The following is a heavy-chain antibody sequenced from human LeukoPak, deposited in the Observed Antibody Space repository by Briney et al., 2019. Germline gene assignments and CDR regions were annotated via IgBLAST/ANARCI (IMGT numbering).Heavy chain of an antibody. CDR3: ARVLPDSYYYYDSSGYHDY. J-gene: IGHJ4*02. Sequence: GGSLRLSCAASGFTFSSYSMNWVRQAPGKGLEWVSSISSSSSYIYYADSVKGRFTISRDNAKNSLYLQMNSLRAEDTAVYYCARVLPDSYYYYDSSGYHDYWGQGTLVTVSS. CDR2: ISSSSSYI. V-gene: IGHV3-21*01. D-gene: IGHD3-22*01. CDR1: GFTFSSYS.